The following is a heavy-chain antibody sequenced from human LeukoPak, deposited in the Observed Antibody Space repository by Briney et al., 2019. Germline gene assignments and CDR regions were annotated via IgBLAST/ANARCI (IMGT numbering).Heavy chain of an antibody. J-gene: IGHJ4*02. D-gene: IGHD3-3*01. CDR1: GFIFSTQA. CDR3: ARQLSGYLDY. CDR2: ISGSGDST. Sequence: GGSLRLSCATSGFIFSTQAMSWVRQAPGKGLEWVSAISGSGDSTFYADSVKGRFTISRDNSKNTLYLQMNSLRAEDTAVYYCARQLSGYLDYWGQGTLVTVSS. V-gene: IGHV3-23*01.